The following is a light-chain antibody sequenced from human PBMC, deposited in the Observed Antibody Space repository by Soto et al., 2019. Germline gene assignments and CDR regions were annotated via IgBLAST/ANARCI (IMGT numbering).Light chain of an antibody. V-gene: IGKV3-20*01. J-gene: IGKJ2*01. Sequence: VLPQSPDTLSLSPGDRATLSCRASQSVRSTFLAWYQQKPGQAPRLLIYGASNRAVGIPERFSGSASGTEFPLTISRLEPDDSAVYYCQQYHDSPMNSFGQGTKLQIK. CDR2: GAS. CDR3: QQYHDSPMNS. CDR1: QSVRSTF.